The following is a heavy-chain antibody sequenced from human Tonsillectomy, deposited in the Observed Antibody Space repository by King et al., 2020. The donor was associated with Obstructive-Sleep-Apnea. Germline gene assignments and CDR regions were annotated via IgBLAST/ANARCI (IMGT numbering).Heavy chain of an antibody. Sequence: VQLVESGGGLVQPGGSLRLSCAASGFTLSSYNMNWVRQAPGKGLDWVSYISTSGDTIYYADSVKGRFTISRDNAKNSLYLQMNSLRAEDTAIYYCARTNYYDNNGYYTKFYFDHWGQGTLVTVSS. V-gene: IGHV3-48*04. CDR2: ISTSGDTI. D-gene: IGHD3-22*01. J-gene: IGHJ4*02. CDR1: GFTLSSYN. CDR3: ARTNYYDNNGYYTKFYFDH.